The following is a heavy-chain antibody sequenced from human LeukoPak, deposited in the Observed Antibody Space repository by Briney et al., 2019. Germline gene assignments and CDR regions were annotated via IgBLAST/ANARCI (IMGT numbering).Heavy chain of an antibody. CDR2: IRYDGTNK. D-gene: IGHD3-10*01. V-gene: IGHV3-30*02. CDR1: GFTFGSYG. Sequence: GGSLRLSCAASGFTFGSYGMHWVRQAPGKGLEWVAFIRYDGTNKYYADSVKGRFTISRDNSKNTLYLQMNSLRPEDTAVYYCAKDQGQYGSGTYYSIDCWGQGTLVTVSS. J-gene: IGHJ4*02. CDR3: AKDQGQYGSGTYYSIDC.